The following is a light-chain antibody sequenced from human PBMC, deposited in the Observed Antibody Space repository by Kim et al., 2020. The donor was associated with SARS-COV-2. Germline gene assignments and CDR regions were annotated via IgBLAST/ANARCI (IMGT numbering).Light chain of an antibody. CDR2: QDS. J-gene: IGLJ2*01. V-gene: IGLV3-1*01. Sequence: SYELTQPPSVSVSPGQTASITCSGDKLGDKYACWYQQKPGQSPVLVIYQDSKRPSGIPERFSGSNSGNTATLTISGPQAMDEADYYCQAWDRSTAVFGGG. CDR3: QAWDRSTAV. CDR1: KLGDKY.